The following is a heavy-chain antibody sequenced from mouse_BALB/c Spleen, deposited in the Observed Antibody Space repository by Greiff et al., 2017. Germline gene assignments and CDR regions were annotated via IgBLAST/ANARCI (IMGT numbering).Heavy chain of an antibody. V-gene: IGHV3-2*02. Sequence: VQLKESGPGLVKPSQSLSLTCTVTGYSITSDYAWNWIRQFPGNKLEWMGYISYSGSTSYNPSLKSRISITRDTSKNQFFLQLNSVTTEDTATYYCARSDYYGSYYAMDYWGQGTSVTVSS. CDR2: ISYSGST. J-gene: IGHJ4*01. CDR1: GYSITSDYA. D-gene: IGHD1-1*01. CDR3: ARSDYYGSYYAMDY.